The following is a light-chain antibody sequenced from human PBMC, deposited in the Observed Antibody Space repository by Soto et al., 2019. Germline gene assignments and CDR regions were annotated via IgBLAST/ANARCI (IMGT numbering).Light chain of an antibody. CDR1: QSVSSNY. CDR3: QQDGTAPALT. CDR2: GAS. Sequence: EIVLTQSPGTLSLSPGERATLSCRASQSVSSNYLAWYQHRPGQAPRLLIYGASSRATGIPDRFSGSGSGTDFTLTISRLEPEDFAVYYCQQDGTAPALTFGGGTKV. V-gene: IGKV3-20*01. J-gene: IGKJ4*01.